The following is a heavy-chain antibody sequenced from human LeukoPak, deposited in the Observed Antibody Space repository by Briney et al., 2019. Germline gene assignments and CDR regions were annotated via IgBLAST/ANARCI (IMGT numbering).Heavy chain of an antibody. CDR2: TYSSGST. CDR1: GGSITSDY. Sequence: SQTLSLTRTVPGGSITSDYWSCIRQPAGKGLEWIGRTYSSGSTNYNPSLKSRITMSLDTSKNQVSLKLTSVTAADTAVYYCARGSSGYYYGWGQGTLVTVSS. J-gene: IGHJ4*02. CDR3: ARGSSGYYYG. D-gene: IGHD3-22*01. V-gene: IGHV4-4*07.